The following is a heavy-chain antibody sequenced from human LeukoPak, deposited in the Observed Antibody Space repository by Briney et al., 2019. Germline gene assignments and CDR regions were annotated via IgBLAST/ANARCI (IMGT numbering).Heavy chain of an antibody. D-gene: IGHD2-2*01. CDR2: INHSGST. V-gene: IGHV4-34*01. J-gene: IGHJ4*02. CDR1: GGSFSGYY. Sequence: SSETLSLTCAVYGGSFSGYYWSWIRQPPGKGLEWIGEINHSGSTNYNPSLKSRVTISVDTSKNQFSLKLSSVTAADTAVYYCARHDGDIVVVPAGMGGAFDYWGQGTLVTVSS. CDR3: ARHDGDIVVVPAGMGGAFDY.